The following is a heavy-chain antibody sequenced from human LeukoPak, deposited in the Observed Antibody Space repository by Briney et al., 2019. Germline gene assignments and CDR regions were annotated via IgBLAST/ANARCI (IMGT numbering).Heavy chain of an antibody. J-gene: IGHJ4*02. Sequence: SETLSLTCTVSGYSINSAFYWGWIRVPPGKGLEWIGSVFHRGTTYYNSSLKSRVNISIDTSKNQFSLKLSSVTAADTAVYYCARLSQRITMVRGVSLDYWGQGTLVTVSS. V-gene: IGHV4-38-2*02. CDR3: ARLSQRITMVRGVSLDY. CDR1: GYSINSAFY. CDR2: VFHRGTT. D-gene: IGHD3-10*01.